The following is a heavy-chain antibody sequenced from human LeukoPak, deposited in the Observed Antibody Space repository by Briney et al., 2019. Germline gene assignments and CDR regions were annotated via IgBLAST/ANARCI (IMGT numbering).Heavy chain of an antibody. CDR1: GFTFSMYS. D-gene: IGHD3-22*01. Sequence: GGSLRLSCAASGFTFSMYSVNWVRQAPGKGLEWVSAISGSGGSTYYADSVKGRFTISRDNSKNTLYLQMNSLRAEDTAVYYCAKDSRAGSSGYDAFDIWGQGTMVTVSS. CDR3: AKDSRAGSSGYDAFDI. J-gene: IGHJ3*02. CDR2: ISGSGGST. V-gene: IGHV3-23*01.